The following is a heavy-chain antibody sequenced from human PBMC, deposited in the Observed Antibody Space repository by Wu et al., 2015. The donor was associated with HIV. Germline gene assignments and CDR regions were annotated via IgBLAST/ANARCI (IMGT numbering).Heavy chain of an antibody. CDR3: ATSSNVQQWLGSNWYFDL. CDR2: IIPIFGTA. V-gene: IGHV1-69*05. CDR1: GGTFSSYA. J-gene: IGHJ2*01. D-gene: IGHD6-19*01. Sequence: QVQLVQSGAEVKKPGSSVKVSCKASGGTFSSYAISWVRQAPGQGLEWMGGIIPIFGTANYAQKFQGRVTITTDESTSTAYMELSSLRSEDTAVYYCATSSNVQQWLGSNWYFDLWGRGTLGHCLL.